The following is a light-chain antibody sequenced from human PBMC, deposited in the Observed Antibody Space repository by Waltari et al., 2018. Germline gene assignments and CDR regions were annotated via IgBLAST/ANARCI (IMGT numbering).Light chain of an antibody. Sequence: DIQMTQSPSSVSASVGDRVTISCRASHDISSYLAWYQQKPGKAPKLLIYAAASLLSGVPSRFGGSGSGTDFTLTISSLQADDSATYYCQQGKTFPLTFGGGTKVEI. CDR2: AAA. CDR1: HDISSY. V-gene: IGKV1-12*01. J-gene: IGKJ4*01. CDR3: QQGKTFPLT.